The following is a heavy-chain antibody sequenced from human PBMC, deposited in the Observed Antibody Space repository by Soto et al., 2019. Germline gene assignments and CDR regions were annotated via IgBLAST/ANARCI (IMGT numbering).Heavy chain of an antibody. CDR1: GFTFSSHW. J-gene: IGHJ4*02. CDR2: INGDGRTT. CDR3: ARVVMAGTSDFDY. D-gene: IGHD1-7*01. V-gene: IGHV3-74*01. Sequence: GGSLRLSCAASGFTFSSHWMHWVRQAPGKGLVWLSRINGDGRTTSYADSVKGRFTISRDNARNTVHLQMNSLRLDDTAVYYCARVVMAGTSDFDYWGRGTLVTVSS.